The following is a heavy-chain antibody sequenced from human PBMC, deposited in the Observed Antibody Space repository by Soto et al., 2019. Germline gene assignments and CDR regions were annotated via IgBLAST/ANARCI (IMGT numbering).Heavy chain of an antibody. CDR3: ARDGAGYSSSWRIFDY. V-gene: IGHV4-59*01. CDR1: GGSISSYY. D-gene: IGHD6-13*01. Sequence: PSETLSLTCTVSGGSISSYYWSWIRQPPGKGLEWIGYIYYSGSTNYNPSLKSRVTISVDTSKNQFSLKLSSVTAADTAVYYCARDGAGYSSSWRIFDYWGQGTLVTVSS. J-gene: IGHJ4*02. CDR2: IYYSGST.